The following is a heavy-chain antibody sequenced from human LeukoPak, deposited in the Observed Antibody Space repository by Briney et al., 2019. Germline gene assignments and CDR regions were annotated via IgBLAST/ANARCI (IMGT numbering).Heavy chain of an antibody. V-gene: IGHV4-34*01. J-gene: IGHJ1*01. CDR1: GGSFSGYY. CDR3: ARGRGYCSGGSCYPFQH. Sequence: SETLSLTCAVYGGSFSGYYWSWIRQPPGKGLEWIGEINHSGSTNYNPSLKRRVTISVDTSKNQFSLKLSPVTAAATAVYYCARGRGYCSGGSCYPFQHWGQGTLVTVSS. D-gene: IGHD2-15*01. CDR2: INHSGST.